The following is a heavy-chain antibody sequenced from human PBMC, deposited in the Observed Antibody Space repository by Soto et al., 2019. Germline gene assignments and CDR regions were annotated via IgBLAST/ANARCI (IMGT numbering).Heavy chain of an antibody. CDR2: TSDDESRK. V-gene: IGHV3-30*04. J-gene: IGHJ4*02. CDR1: GFTFSSYA. Sequence: GGSLRLSCAAAGFTFSSYAMHWVRQAPGKGLEWMAITSDDESRKYYADSVRGRFTISRDNSENTLYLQMNSLRDEDTALFYCARGTGSGSFLIDYWGQGTLVTVSS. CDR3: ARGTGSGSFLIDY. D-gene: IGHD1-26*01.